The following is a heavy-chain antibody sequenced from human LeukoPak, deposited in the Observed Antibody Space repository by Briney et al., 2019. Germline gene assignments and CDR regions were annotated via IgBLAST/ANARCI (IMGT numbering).Heavy chain of an antibody. V-gene: IGHV4-34*01. Sequence: SETLSLTCAVYGGSFSGYYWSWIRQPPGKGLEWIGEINHSGSTNYNPSLKSRVTISVDTSKNQFSPKLSSVTAADTAVYYCALNYDFWSGYWNYWGQGTLVTVSS. CDR1: GGSFSGYY. D-gene: IGHD3-3*01. CDR2: INHSGST. CDR3: ALNYDFWSGYWNY. J-gene: IGHJ4*02.